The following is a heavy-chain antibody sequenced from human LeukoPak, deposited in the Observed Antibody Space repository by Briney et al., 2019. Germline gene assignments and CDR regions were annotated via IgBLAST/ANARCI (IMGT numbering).Heavy chain of an antibody. V-gene: IGHV3-74*01. CDR1: GFTFSTYW. CDR2: INTDGNST. Sequence: PGGSLRLSCAASGFTFSTYWMHWVRQAPGKGLVWVSQINTDGNSTTYADSVEGRFAISRDSARNTLYLQMNSLRAEDTAVYYCARSRDNVLDYWGQGTLVTVSS. D-gene: IGHD1-1*01. J-gene: IGHJ4*02. CDR3: ARSRDNVLDY.